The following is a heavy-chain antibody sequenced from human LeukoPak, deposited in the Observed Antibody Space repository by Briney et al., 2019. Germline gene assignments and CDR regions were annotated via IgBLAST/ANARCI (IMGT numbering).Heavy chain of an antibody. D-gene: IGHD3-22*01. CDR3: VRLFPSGYYLGFGP. CDR1: GDSISSSNYY. Sequence: SETLSLTCTVSGDSISSSNYYWGWIRQPPGKGLEWIGSFYSSEITHYNPSLKSRVTISADTSKNQFSLRLTSVTAADTAVYYCVRLFPSGYYLGFGPWGQGTLVTVSP. CDR2: FYSSEIT. V-gene: IGHV4-39*01. J-gene: IGHJ5*02.